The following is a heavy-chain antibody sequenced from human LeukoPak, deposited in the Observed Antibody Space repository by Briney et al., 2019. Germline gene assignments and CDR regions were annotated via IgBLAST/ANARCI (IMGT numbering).Heavy chain of an antibody. V-gene: IGHV3-11*01. D-gene: IGHD1-26*01. Sequence: GGSLRLSCAASGFTFSDYYMSWIRQAPGKGLEWVSYISSSGSTIYYADSVKGRFTISRDNAKNSLYLQMNSLRAEDTAVYYCARVPSVGATHPVYWYFDLWGRGTLVTVSS. CDR3: ARVPSVGATHPVYWYFDL. CDR2: ISSSGSTI. J-gene: IGHJ2*01. CDR1: GFTFSDYY.